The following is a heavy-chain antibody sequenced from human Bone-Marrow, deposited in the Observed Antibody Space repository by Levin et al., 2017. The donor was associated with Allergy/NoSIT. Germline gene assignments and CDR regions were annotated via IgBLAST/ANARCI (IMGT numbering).Heavy chain of an antibody. V-gene: IGHV1-8*01. CDR3: ARGMKGSYYYDSRGYYYLGY. CDR2: MNPNSGNT. D-gene: IGHD3-22*01. Sequence: ASVKVSCKASGYTFTSYDINWVRQATGQGLEWMGWMNPNSGNTGYAQKFQGRVTMTRNTSISTAYMELSSLRSEDTAVYYCARGMKGSYYYDSRGYYYLGYWGQGTLVTVSS. J-gene: IGHJ4*02. CDR1: GYTFTSYD.